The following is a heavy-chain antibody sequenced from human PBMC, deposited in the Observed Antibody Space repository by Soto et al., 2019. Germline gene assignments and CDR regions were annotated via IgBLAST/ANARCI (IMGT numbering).Heavy chain of an antibody. V-gene: IGHV4-59*08. CDR1: GSSLSSYY. D-gene: IGHD6-25*01. CDR3: GSVRPSGYVLS. Sequence: PSETLSLTCTVSGSSLSSYYWAWIRQSPGKGLEWIGYVYFSGNTNYNPSLKSRVTISIDTSKNQFSLRLASVTETDTSFYYCGSVRPSGYVLSWGPGTLVTVSS. CDR2: VYFSGNT. J-gene: IGHJ5*02.